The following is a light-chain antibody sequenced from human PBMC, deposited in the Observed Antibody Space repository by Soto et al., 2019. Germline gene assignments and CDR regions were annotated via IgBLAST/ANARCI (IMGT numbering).Light chain of an antibody. CDR1: SSNIGSNT. Sequence: QSVLTQPPSASGTPEQRVTISCSGSSSNIGSNTVNWYQQFPGTAPKVLIYSNSQRPSGVPVRFSGSKSSTSASLAISGLQSEDEADYYCAAWDDSLNGPVFGGGTKVTVL. CDR3: AAWDDSLNGPV. CDR2: SNS. V-gene: IGLV1-44*01. J-gene: IGLJ2*01.